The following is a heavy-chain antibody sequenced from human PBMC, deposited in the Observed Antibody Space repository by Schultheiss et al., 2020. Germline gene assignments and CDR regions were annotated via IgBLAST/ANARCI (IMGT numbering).Heavy chain of an antibody. CDR2: IYWDDDK. V-gene: IGHV2-5*02. CDR1: GFSLSTSGVG. CDR3: AHRGGSYQTPYFQH. J-gene: IGHJ1*01. D-gene: IGHD1-26*01. Sequence: SGPTLVKPTQTLTLTCTFSGFSLSTSGVGVGWIRQPPGKALEWLALIYWDDDKRYSPSLKSRLTITKDTSKNQVVLTMTNMDPVDTATYYCAHRGGSYQTPYFQHWGQGTLVTVSS.